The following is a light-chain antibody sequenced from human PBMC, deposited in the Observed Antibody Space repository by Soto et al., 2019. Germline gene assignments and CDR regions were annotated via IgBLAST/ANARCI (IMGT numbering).Light chain of an antibody. CDR1: QSVTKW. CDR2: DAS. CDR3: QHYNGHSTWS. J-gene: IGKJ1*01. V-gene: IGKV1-5*01. Sequence: DIQMTQSPSTLSASVGDRVTITCRASQSVTKWVAWYQQRPGQAPKVLIWDASSLQRGVPSRFSGSGYGTEFTLIISSLQPDDFATYYCQHYNGHSTWSFGQGTKVDIK.